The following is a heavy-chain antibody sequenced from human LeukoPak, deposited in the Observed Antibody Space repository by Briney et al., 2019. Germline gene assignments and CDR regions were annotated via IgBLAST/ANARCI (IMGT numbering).Heavy chain of an antibody. D-gene: IGHD6-13*01. J-gene: IGHJ4*02. CDR3: ARDPRARASSSWYDY. CDR1: GGTFSSYA. V-gene: IGHV1-69*13. Sequence: ASVKVSCKASGGTFSSYAISWVRQAPGQGLEWMGGIIPIFGTANYAQKLQGRVTITADESTSTAYMELSSLRSEDTAVYYCARDPRARASSSWYDYWGQGTLVTVSS. CDR2: IIPIFGTA.